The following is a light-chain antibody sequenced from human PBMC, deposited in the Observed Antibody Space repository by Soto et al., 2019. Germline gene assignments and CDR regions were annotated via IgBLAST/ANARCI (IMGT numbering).Light chain of an antibody. CDR3: SSYTSSSTYV. CDR1: SSVVGGYNF. V-gene: IGLV2-14*03. Sequence: QSVLTQPASVSGSPGQSITISCPGNSSVVGGYNFVSWYQQHPGKAPKLMIYDVNNRPSGVSNRFSGSKSGNTASLTISGLQAEDEADYYCSSYTSSSTYVFGTGTKVTVL. CDR2: DVN. J-gene: IGLJ1*01.